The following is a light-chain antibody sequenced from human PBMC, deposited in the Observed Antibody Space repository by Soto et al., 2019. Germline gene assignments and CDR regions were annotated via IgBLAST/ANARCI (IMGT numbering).Light chain of an antibody. V-gene: IGKV1-5*01. J-gene: IGKJ1*01. CDR2: DVS. CDR1: QSISTW. CDR3: QQYNTFWT. Sequence: DIQMTQYPSTLSASVGDIVTISCRASQSISTWLAWYQQKPGKAPKLLIYDVSNLESGVPSRFSGSGSGTEFTLTISSLQPDDVATYYCQQYNTFWTFGQGTKVAI.